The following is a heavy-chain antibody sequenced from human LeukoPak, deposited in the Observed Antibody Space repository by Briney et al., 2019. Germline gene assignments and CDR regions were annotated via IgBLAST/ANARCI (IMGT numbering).Heavy chain of an antibody. Sequence: GGSLRLSCVASGFIFSNYGMHWVRQAPGKGLEWVAIVWYDGSNQYYGDSIKGRFTISRDNSKNTVYLQMNSLRAEDTAVYYCARDGGVTVTSWFDPWGQGTLVTVSS. CDR3: ARDGGVTVTSWFDP. CDR2: VWYDGSNQ. J-gene: IGHJ5*02. V-gene: IGHV3-33*01. D-gene: IGHD2-8*02. CDR1: GFIFSNYG.